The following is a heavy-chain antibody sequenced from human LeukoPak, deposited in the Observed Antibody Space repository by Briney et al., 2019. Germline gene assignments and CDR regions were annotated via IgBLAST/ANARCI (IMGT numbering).Heavy chain of an antibody. J-gene: IGHJ3*02. CDR3: ARDEDSSSGWFNAFDI. CDR1: GGSISSYY. V-gene: IGHV4-59*01. Sequence: SETLSLTCTVSGGSISSYYWSRIRQPPGKGLEWIGYIYYSGSTNYNPSLKSRVTISVDTSKNQFSLKLSSVTAADTAVYYCARDEDSSSGWFNAFDIWGQGTMVTVSS. CDR2: IYYSGST. D-gene: IGHD6-19*01.